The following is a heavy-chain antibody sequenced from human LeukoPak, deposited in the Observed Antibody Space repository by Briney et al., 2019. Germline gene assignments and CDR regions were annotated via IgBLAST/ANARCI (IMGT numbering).Heavy chain of an antibody. CDR3: ARGSVVGATTFDY. CDR2: IYYSGST. D-gene: IGHD1-26*01. CDR1: GGSISSYY. J-gene: IGHJ4*02. Sequence: SETLSLTCTVSGGSISSYYWNWIRQPPGKGLEWIGYIYYSGSTNYNPSLESRVTMSVDTSKNQFSLKLSSVTAADTAVYYCARGSVVGATTFDYWGQGTLVTVSS. V-gene: IGHV4-59*01.